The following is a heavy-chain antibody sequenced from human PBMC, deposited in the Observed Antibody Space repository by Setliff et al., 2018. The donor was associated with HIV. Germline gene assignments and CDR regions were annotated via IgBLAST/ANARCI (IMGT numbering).Heavy chain of an antibody. CDR1: GFTFMNYA. V-gene: IGHV3-23*01. J-gene: IGHJ4*02. CDR2: ISGSGGNT. Sequence: GGSLRLSCAASGFTFMNYAMSWVRQAPGKGLAWVPTISGSGGNTYYADSVKGRFTISRDNSNNMLFLHMNSLRAEDTAVYYCAKDQQWLLLDYWGQGTLVTVSS. D-gene: IGHD6-19*01. CDR3: AKDQQWLLLDY.